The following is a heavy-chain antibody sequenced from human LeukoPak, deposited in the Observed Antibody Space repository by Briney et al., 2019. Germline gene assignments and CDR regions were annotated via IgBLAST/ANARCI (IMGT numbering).Heavy chain of an antibody. CDR2: FDPEDGET. Sequence: ASVKVSCKVSGYTLTELSMHWVRQAPGKGLEWMGGFDPEDGETIYAQKFQGRVTMTEDTSTDTAYMELSSLRSEDTAVHYCATEGTIAVAGSFDYWGQGTLVTVSS. D-gene: IGHD6-19*01. J-gene: IGHJ4*02. V-gene: IGHV1-24*01. CDR1: GYTLTELS. CDR3: ATEGTIAVAGSFDY.